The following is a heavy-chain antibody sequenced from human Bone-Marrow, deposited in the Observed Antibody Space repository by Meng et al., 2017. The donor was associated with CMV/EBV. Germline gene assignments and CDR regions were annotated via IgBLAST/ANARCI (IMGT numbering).Heavy chain of an antibody. V-gene: IGHV4-34*01. CDR2: TSHGGST. CDR3: ARYYGGLRYFDY. CDR1: GGSFSGYY. J-gene: IGHJ4*02. Sequence: SETLSLTCAVYGGSFSGYYWRWIRQPPGKGLEWIGGTSHGGSTNYNPSLKSRVTISVDTSKNQFSLKLSSVTATDTAIYSCARYYGGLRYFDYWGQGTLVTVSS. D-gene: IGHD4-23*01.